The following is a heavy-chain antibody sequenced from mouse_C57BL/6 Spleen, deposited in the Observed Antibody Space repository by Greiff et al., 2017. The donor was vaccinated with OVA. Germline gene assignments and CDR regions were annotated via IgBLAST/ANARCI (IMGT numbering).Heavy chain of an antibody. CDR1: GYTFTSYW. CDR3: ARKRGLGSSGYFDV. J-gene: IGHJ1*03. CDR2: IYPGSGST. V-gene: IGHV1-55*01. Sequence: QIQLQQPGAELVKPGASVKMSCKASGYTFTSYWITWVKQRPGQGLEWIGDIYPGSGSTNYNEKFKSKATLTVDTSSSTAYMQLSSLTSEDSAVYYCARKRGLGSSGYFDVWGTGTTVTVSS. D-gene: IGHD1-1*01.